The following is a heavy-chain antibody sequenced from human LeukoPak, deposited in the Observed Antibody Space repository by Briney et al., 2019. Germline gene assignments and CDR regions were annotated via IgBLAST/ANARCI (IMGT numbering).Heavy chain of an antibody. V-gene: IGHV1-8*01. Sequence: ASVKVSCKASGYTFTSYDVNWVRQATGQGLEWMGWMNPNSGNTGFAQKFQGRVTMTTNTSISTAYMELSSLTSDDTAVYYCARDGSLDFWGQGTLVTVSS. CDR2: MNPNSGNT. CDR1: GYTFTSYD. J-gene: IGHJ4*02. D-gene: IGHD5-24*01. CDR3: ARDGSLDF.